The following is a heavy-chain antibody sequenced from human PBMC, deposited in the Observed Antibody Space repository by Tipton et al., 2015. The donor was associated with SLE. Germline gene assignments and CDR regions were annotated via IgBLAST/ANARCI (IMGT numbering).Heavy chain of an antibody. D-gene: IGHD6-19*01. CDR3: ARDPVAGRGIGY. V-gene: IGHV4-61*02. J-gene: IGHJ4*02. Sequence: LRLSCTVSGGSISSGSHYWSWIRQPAGKGLEWIGRIYTSGSTNYNPSLKSRVTISVDTSKNQFSLKLSSVTAADTAVYYCARDPVAGRGIGYWGQGTLVTVSS. CDR1: GGSISSGSHY. CDR2: IYTSGST.